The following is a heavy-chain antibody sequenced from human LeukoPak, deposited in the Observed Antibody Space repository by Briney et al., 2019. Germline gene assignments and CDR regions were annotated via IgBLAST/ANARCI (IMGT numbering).Heavy chain of an antibody. CDR2: ISYDGSNK. V-gene: IGHV3-30-3*01. CDR3: ARDQGYCSSTSCYPSNWFDP. Sequence: GGSLRLSCAASGFTFSSYAMHRVRQAPGKGLEWVAVISYDGSNKYYADSVKGRFTISRDNSKNTLYLQMNSLRAEDTAVYYCARDQGYCSSTSCYPSNWFDPWGQGTLVTVSS. CDR1: GFTFSSYA. D-gene: IGHD2-2*01. J-gene: IGHJ5*02.